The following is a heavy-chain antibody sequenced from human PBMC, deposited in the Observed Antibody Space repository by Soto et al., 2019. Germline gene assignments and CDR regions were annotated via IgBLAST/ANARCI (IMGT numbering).Heavy chain of an antibody. J-gene: IGHJ4*02. V-gene: IGHV3-30*18. Sequence: GGSLRLSCAASGFTFSSYGVHWVRQAPGKGLEWVASVSYDGSNKHYADSVKGRFTISRDNSRNTLDLQMNSLRAEDTAVCYCAKDIYYYERSGYYTYAHWARGTQVPVPS. CDR3: AKDIYYYERSGYYTYAH. CDR2: VSYDGSNK. CDR1: GFTFSSYG. D-gene: IGHD3-22*01.